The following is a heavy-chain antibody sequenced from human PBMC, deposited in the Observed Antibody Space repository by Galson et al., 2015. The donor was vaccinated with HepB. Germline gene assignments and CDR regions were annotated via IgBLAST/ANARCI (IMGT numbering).Heavy chain of an antibody. CDR2: ISSNGGST. Sequence: LRLSCAASGFTFSSYAMHWVRQAPGKGLEYVSAISSNGGSTYYADSVKGRFTISRDNSKNTLYLQMGSLRAEDMAVYYCARYGGEDAFDIWGQGTMVTVSS. D-gene: IGHD4-23*01. V-gene: IGHV3-64*02. J-gene: IGHJ3*02. CDR1: GFTFSSYA. CDR3: ARYGGEDAFDI.